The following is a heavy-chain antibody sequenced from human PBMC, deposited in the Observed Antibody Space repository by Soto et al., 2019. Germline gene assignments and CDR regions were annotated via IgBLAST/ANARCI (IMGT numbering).Heavy chain of an antibody. CDR2: IYYSGST. CDR3: AREKGLVVPANYHYYYYMDV. J-gene: IGHJ6*03. V-gene: IGHV4-59*01. D-gene: IGHD2-2*01. Sequence: SETLSLTCTVSGGSISSYYWSWIRQPPGKGLEWIGYIYYSGSTNYNPSLKSRVTISVDTSKNQFSLKLSSVTAADTAVYYCAREKGLVVPANYHYYYYMDVWGKGTTVTVSS. CDR1: GGSISSYY.